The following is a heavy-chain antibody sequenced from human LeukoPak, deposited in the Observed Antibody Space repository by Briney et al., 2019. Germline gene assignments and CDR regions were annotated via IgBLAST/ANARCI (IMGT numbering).Heavy chain of an antibody. Sequence: GGSLRLSCGASHFPFSLYWMSWVRQAPGKGLEWVANIKGDGSETYYVDSVKGRFSITRDNAKNSLYLQMNSLRAEDTAVYYCARDGGSAWFLDYWGQGTLVTVSP. CDR2: IKGDGSET. J-gene: IGHJ4*02. V-gene: IGHV3-7*01. CDR1: HFPFSLYW. CDR3: ARDGGSAWFLDY. D-gene: IGHD6-19*01.